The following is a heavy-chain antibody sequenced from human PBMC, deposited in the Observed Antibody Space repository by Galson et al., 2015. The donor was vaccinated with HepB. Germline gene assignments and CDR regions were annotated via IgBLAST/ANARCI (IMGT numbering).Heavy chain of an antibody. Sequence: PALVKPTQTLTLTCTFSGFSLSTSGVAVGWIRQPPGKALEWLALIYWDADKRYSPSLKSRVTITKDTSKNQVVLTMTNMDPVDTATYYCAHRSAAPGCCDYWGQGTLVTVSS. CDR1: GFSLSTSGVA. CDR2: IYWDADK. V-gene: IGHV2-5*02. D-gene: IGHD6-13*01. J-gene: IGHJ4*02. CDR3: AHRSAAPGCCDY.